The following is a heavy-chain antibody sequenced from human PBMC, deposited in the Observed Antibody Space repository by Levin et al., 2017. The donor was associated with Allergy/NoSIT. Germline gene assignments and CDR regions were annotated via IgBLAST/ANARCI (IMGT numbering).Heavy chain of an antibody. CDR3: ARDQPDPHGESWFDP. CDR1: GFTFSSYG. V-gene: IGHV3-33*01. CDR2: IWYDGSNK. Sequence: GGSLRLSCAASGFTFSSYGMHWVRQAPGKGLEWVAVIWYDGSNKYYADSVKGRFTISRDNSKNTLYLQMNSLRAEDTAVYYCARDQPDPHGESWFDPWGQGTLVTVSS. J-gene: IGHJ5*02. D-gene: IGHD4-17*01.